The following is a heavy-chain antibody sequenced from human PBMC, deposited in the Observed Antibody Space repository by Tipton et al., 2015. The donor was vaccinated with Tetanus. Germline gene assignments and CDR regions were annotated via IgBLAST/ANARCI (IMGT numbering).Heavy chain of an antibody. V-gene: IGHV4-31*03. D-gene: IGHD5-18*01. J-gene: IGHJ4*01. Sequence: TLSLTCTVSGGSISSRSYHWSWIRQHPVKGLEWIGYIYYTGSTYYNPSPKSRVIISADTSKNQFSLKLSSVTAADTAVYYCASSVGQLWFWGQGSLVTVSS. CDR1: GGSISSRSYH. CDR3: ASSVGQLWF. CDR2: IYYTGST.